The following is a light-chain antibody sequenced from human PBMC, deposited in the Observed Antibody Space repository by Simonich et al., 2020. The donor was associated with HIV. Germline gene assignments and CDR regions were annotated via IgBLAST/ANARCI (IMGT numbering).Light chain of an antibody. Sequence: DIMMTQSPDSLAVSLGERATINCKSSQSLLYSSNNKNYLAWYQQKPGQPPKLLIYLPSTRESGVPDRFSGSGSGTDFTLTISSLQAEDVAVYYCQQYYDTPWTFGQGTKVEIK. V-gene: IGKV4-1*01. CDR2: LPS. J-gene: IGKJ1*01. CDR3: QQYYDTPWT. CDR1: QSLLYSSNNKNY.